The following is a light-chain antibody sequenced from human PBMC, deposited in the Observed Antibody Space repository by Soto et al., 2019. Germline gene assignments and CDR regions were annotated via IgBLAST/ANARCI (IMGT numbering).Light chain of an antibody. J-gene: IGLJ3*02. CDR3: QSFDSSMDGWV. CDR1: SSNIGAGHD. Sequence: QSVLTQPPSVSGAPGQRVTISCTGSSSNIGAGHDVHWYQQIPETAPRLLVSANTNRPSGVPDRFSGSNSGTSASLAITGLQAEGEADYYCQSFDSSMDGWVFGGGTKLTVL. CDR2: ANT. V-gene: IGLV1-40*01.